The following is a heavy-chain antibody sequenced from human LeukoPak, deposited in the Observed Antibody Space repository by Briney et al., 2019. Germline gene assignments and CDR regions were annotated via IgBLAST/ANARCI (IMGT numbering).Heavy chain of an antibody. V-gene: IGHV5-51*01. J-gene: IGHJ5*02. D-gene: IGHD7-27*01. CDR1: GYSFTTYW. CDR3: ARGTGEGWFDP. Sequence: GESLKISCKASGYSFTTYWIAWVRQMPGKGLEWMGMIYPGDSDTRYSPSFQGQITISVDKSISIAYLQWSSLKASDTAMYYCARGTGEGWFDPWGQGTLVTVSS. CDR2: IYPGDSDT.